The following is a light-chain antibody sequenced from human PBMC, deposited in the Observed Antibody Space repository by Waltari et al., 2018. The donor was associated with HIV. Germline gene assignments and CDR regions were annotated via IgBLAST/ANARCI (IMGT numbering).Light chain of an antibody. CDR2: YKSDSDK. J-gene: IGLJ3*02. CDR1: SDINVGAYN. V-gene: IGLV5-45*03. Sequence: QAVLTQPSSLSASPGASASLTCTLRSDINVGAYNLYWYQQKPGSPPQYLLRYKSDSDKRQGSGVPSRFSGSKDASANAGILLISGLQAEDEADYYCMIWHSSAWVFGGGTRVTVL. CDR3: MIWHSSAWV.